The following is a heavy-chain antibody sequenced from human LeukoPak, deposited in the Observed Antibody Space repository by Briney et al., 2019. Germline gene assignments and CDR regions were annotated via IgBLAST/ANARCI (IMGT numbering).Heavy chain of an antibody. CDR2: IYYTGNT. CDR1: GVSISSYY. Sequence: SETLSLTCTVSGVSISSYYWTWIRQPPGKGLEWIAYIYYTGNTNYSPSLKSRVTISVDTSKNQFSLKLSSVTSADTAVYYCARAGSSWSVDFWGQGTLVTVSS. CDR3: ARAGSSWSVDF. D-gene: IGHD6-13*01. V-gene: IGHV4-59*01. J-gene: IGHJ4*02.